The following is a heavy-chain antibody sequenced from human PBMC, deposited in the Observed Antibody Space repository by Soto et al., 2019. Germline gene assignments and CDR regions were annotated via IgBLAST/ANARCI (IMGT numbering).Heavy chain of an antibody. J-gene: IGHJ6*02. CDR2: ISYDGSNK. CDR3: AKDKRFGEPRGYYYYGMDV. V-gene: IGHV3-30*18. D-gene: IGHD3-10*01. Sequence: PGGSLRLSCAASGFTFSSYGMHWVRQAPGKGLEWVAVISYDGSNKYYADSVKGRFTISRDNSKNTLYLQMNSLRAEDTAVYYCAKDKRFGEPRGYYYYGMDVWGQGTTVTVSS. CDR1: GFTFSSYG.